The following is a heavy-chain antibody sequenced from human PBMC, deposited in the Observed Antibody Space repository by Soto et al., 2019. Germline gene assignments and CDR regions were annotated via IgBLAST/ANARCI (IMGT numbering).Heavy chain of an antibody. J-gene: IGHJ4*02. V-gene: IGHV4-34*01. CDR3: ARGYYDILTGYYDLFDY. CDR2: INHSGST. D-gene: IGHD3-9*01. CDR1: GGSFSGYY. Sequence: SETLSLTCAVYGGSFSGYYWSWIRQPPGKGLEWIGEINHSGSTNYNPSLKSRVTISVDTSKNQFSLKLSSVTAADTAVYYCARGYYDILTGYYDLFDYWGQGTLVTVSS.